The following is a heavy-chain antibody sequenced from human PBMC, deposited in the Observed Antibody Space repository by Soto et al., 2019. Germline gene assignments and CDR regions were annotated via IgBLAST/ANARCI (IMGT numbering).Heavy chain of an antibody. J-gene: IGHJ6*02. V-gene: IGHV1-18*01. Sequence: ASVKVSCKASGYTFTRSGISWVRQAPGQGLVWMGWISTYNGDTNYAQTFQGRVTMTTDTSTSTVHMEVRSLRSDDTAVYYCAREGVAPYYYYGMVVWGQGTPVTVS. CDR3: AREGVAPYYYYGMVV. CDR1: GYTFTRSG. CDR2: ISTYNGDT. D-gene: IGHD5-12*01.